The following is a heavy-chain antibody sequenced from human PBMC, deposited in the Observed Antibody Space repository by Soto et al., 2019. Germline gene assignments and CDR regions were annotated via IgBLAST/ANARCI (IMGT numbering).Heavy chain of an antibody. V-gene: IGHV3-23*01. CDR1: GFTFSSYA. CDR3: AKDLTRDYGDTYYYYYYVEL. D-gene: IGHD4-17*01. CDR2: ISGSGGST. J-gene: IGHJ6*03. Sequence: PGGSLRLSCAASGFTFSSYAMSWVRQAPGKGLEWVSAISGSGGSTYYADSVKGRFTISRDNSKNTLYLQMNSLRAEDTAVYYCAKDLTRDYGDTYYYYYYVELWGKGTTVTVPS.